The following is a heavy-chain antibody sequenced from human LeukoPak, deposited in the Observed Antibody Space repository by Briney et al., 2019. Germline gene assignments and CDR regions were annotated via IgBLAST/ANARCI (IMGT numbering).Heavy chain of an antibody. Sequence: GGSLRLSCTASGLTFGDYAMSWVRQAPGKGLEWVGFIRSKAYGGTTEYAASVKGRFTISRDDSKSIAYLQMNSLKTEDTAVYYCTRGKSGSWYPEGSYYFDHWGQGTLVTVSS. CDR3: TRGKSGSWYPEGSYYFDH. CDR1: GLTFGDYA. J-gene: IGHJ4*02. CDR2: IRSKAYGGTT. V-gene: IGHV3-49*04. D-gene: IGHD6-13*01.